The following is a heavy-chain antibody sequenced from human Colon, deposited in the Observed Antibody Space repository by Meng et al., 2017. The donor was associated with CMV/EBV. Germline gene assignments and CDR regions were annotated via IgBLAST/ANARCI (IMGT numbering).Heavy chain of an antibody. CDR1: GFTFSNYW. CDR2: VNRDGSTT. CDR3: ARAAPSGSYDF. V-gene: IGHV3-74*01. Sequence: SCAASGFTFSNYWVHWVRQTPGKGLVWVSRVNRDGSTTDYADSVKGRFTISRDNAKNTFYLQMNSLRAEDTAVYYCARAAPSGSYDFWGQGTLVTVSS. D-gene: IGHD1-26*01. J-gene: IGHJ4*02.